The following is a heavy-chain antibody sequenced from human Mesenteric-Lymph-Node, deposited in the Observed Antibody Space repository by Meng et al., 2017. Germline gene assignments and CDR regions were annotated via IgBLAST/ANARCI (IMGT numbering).Heavy chain of an antibody. J-gene: IGHJ4*02. CDR1: WASISSGDW. D-gene: IGHD2-15*01. V-gene: IGHV4-4*02. CDR2: IHHGGDT. CDR3: ARNGAYSADH. Sequence: QVLWRGAGPGLVRPSGPLSLTCAVSWASISSGDWWSWVRQPPGKGLEWIGEIHHGGDTNYNPSLKSRVTISVDKSNNQYSLRLTSVTAADTAMYYCARNGAYSADHWGQGTLVTVSS.